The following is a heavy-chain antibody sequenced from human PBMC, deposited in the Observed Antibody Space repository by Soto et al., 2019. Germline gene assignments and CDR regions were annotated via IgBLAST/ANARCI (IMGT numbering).Heavy chain of an antibody. Sequence: EVQLVESGVDLVQPGGSLRLSCAASGFTFSHYWMTWVRQAPGKGLEWVANIKKDGSQKNYVDSVKGRFTVSRDNAKNSLYLQMNSLRAEDTAMYYCARSGSEVDYWGQGILVIVSS. CDR3: ARSGSEVDY. CDR2: IKKDGSQK. J-gene: IGHJ4*02. V-gene: IGHV3-7*01. CDR1: GFTFSHYW. D-gene: IGHD3-10*01.